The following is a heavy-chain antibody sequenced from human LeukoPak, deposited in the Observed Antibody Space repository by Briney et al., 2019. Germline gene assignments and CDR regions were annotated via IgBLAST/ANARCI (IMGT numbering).Heavy chain of an antibody. CDR1: GFTFSSYA. Sequence: QPGGSLRLSCAASGFTFSSYAMSRVRQAPGKGLEWVSAISGSGGSTYYADSVKGRFTISRDNSKNTLYLQMNSLRAEDTAVYYCAKDSGVYRAYYFDYWGQGTLVTVSS. J-gene: IGHJ4*02. V-gene: IGHV3-23*01. D-gene: IGHD5/OR15-5a*01. CDR3: AKDSGVYRAYYFDY. CDR2: ISGSGGST.